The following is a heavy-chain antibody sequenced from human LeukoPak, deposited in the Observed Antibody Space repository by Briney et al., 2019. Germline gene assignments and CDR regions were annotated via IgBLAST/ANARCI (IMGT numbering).Heavy chain of an antibody. Sequence: ASVKVTCKASGYTFTSYYMHWVRQAPGQGLEWMGIINPSGGSTSYAQKFQGRVTMTRDTSTSTVYMELSSLRSEDTAVYYCAREFRPTTVTTFGGHYYYYGMDVWGQGTTVTVSS. D-gene: IGHD4-11*01. J-gene: IGHJ6*02. CDR3: AREFRPTTVTTFGGHYYYYGMDV. CDR2: INPSGGST. V-gene: IGHV1-46*01. CDR1: GYTFTSYY.